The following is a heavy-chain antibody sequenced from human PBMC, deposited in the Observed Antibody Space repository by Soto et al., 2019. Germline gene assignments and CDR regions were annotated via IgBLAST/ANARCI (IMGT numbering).Heavy chain of an antibody. J-gene: IGHJ4*02. CDR2: ITRSGGST. CDR1: GFAFSSYA. V-gene: IGHV3-23*01. D-gene: IGHD1-26*01. CDR3: AKGAGYSGSYYVY. Sequence: GGSLRLSCTASGFAFSSYAMSWVRHAPGKGLDWVSAITRSGGSTYYADSVEGRFTISRENSKNTLYLQMNSLRANDTAIYYCAKGAGYSGSYYVYGSQGTLVTVPS.